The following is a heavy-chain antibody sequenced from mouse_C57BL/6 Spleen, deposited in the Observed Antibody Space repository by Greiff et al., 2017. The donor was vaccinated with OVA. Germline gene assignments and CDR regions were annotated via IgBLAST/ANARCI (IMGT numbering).Heavy chain of an antibody. CDR2: IWTGGGT. CDR1: GFSLTSYA. CDR3: ATHYYGSSYEGAMDY. V-gene: IGHV2-9-1*01. Sequence: VQRVESGPGLVAPSQSLSITCTVSGFSLTSYAISWVRQPPGKGLEWLGVIWTGGGTNYNSALKSRLSISKDNSKSQVFLKMNSLQTDDTARYYCATHYYGSSYEGAMDYWGQGTSVTVSS. J-gene: IGHJ4*01. D-gene: IGHD1-1*01.